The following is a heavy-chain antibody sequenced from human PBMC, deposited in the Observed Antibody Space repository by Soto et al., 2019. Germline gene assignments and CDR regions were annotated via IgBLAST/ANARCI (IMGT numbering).Heavy chain of an antibody. CDR2: IFYSGST. J-gene: IGHJ4*02. CDR3: ASLSYEQHW. V-gene: IGHV4-39*01. Sequence: LQLQESGPGLVKPSETLSLTCTVSGGSISRSTYYWGGIRQSPGKGLEWIGSIFYSGSTYFTQSFKRRVPRSVDTSKHHFALKLNSVPDADTAVYYCASLSYEQHWWGQGTLVTVSS. D-gene: IGHD3-3*01. CDR1: GGSISRSTYY.